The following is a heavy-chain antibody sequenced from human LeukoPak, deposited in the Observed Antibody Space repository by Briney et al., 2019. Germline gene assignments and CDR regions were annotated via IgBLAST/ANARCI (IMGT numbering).Heavy chain of an antibody. V-gene: IGHV1-18*01. CDR1: GYTFTSHG. D-gene: IGHD4-11*01. CDR3: ARDWPTVITDY. CDR2: IRADNGDT. Sequence: GASVKVSCKTSGYTFTSHGISWVRQAPGQGLEWMGWIRADNGDTKYAQKFQDRLTATTDTSTGAAYMELRSLSADDTAVYYCARDWPTVITDYWGQGTLVTVSS. J-gene: IGHJ4*02.